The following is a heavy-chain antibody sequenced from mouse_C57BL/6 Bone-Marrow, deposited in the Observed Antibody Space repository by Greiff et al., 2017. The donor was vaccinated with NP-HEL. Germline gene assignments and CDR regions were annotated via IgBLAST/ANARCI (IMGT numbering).Heavy chain of an antibody. J-gene: IGHJ4*01. CDR2: IFPGSGST. CDR3: ARNNWRYYYAMDY. V-gene: IGHV1-75*01. Sequence: VKLMESGPELVKPGASVKISCKASGYTFTDYYINWVKQRPGQGLEWIGWIFPGSGSTYYNEKFKGKATLTVDKSSSTAYMLLSSLTSEDSAVYFCARNNWRYYYAMDYWGQGTSVTVSS. CDR1: GYTFTDYY.